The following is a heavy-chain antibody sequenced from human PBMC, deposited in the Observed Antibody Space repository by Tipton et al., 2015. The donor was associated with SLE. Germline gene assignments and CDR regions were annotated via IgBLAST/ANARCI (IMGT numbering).Heavy chain of an antibody. D-gene: IGHD1-14*01. J-gene: IGHJ4*02. CDR1: GFTFSSYG. V-gene: IGHV3-33*01. Sequence: SLRLSCAASGFTFSSYGMHWVRQAPGKGLEWMAAIWYDGTNEYYADSVKGRFTISRDNSKNTLYLQMNSLRAEDTAVYYCAREASTGAFDYWGQGNLVTVSS. CDR3: AREASTGAFDY. CDR2: IWYDGTNE.